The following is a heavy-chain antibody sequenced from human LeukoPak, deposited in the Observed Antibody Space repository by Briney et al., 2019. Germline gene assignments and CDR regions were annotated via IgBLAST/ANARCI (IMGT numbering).Heavy chain of an antibody. Sequence: ASVKVSCKASGYTFATYGFCWVRQAPGHRLVWMGWISANTGKTDYAQKFQGRVTMTTDTSTSTAYMELRSLRPDDTAVYYCAKVAGDRMDYWGQGTLLTVSS. D-gene: IGHD6-13*01. CDR2: ISANTGKT. V-gene: IGHV1-18*01. J-gene: IGHJ4*02. CDR1: GYTFATYG. CDR3: AKVAGDRMDY.